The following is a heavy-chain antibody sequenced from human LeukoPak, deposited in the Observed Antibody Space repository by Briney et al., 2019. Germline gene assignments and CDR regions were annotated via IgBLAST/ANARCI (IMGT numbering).Heavy chain of an antibody. Sequence: GRSLRLSCTASGFTFGDYAMSWVRQAPGKGLEWVGFIRSKAYGGTTEYAASVKGRFTISRDDSKSIAYLQMNSLKTEDTAVYYRTRDSYHFDYWGQGTLVTVSS. CDR3: TRDSYHFDY. CDR2: IRSKAYGGTT. V-gene: IGHV3-49*04. CDR1: GFTFGDYA. J-gene: IGHJ4*02. D-gene: IGHD5-18*01.